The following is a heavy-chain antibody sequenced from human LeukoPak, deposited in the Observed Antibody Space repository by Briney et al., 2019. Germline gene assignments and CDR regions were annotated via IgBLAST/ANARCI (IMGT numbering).Heavy chain of an antibody. D-gene: IGHD7-27*01. Sequence: PGGSLRLSCAVSGFSVSTNYMAWVRQAPGKGLEWVSVIYTEGNTYYTDSVKGRFTISRDDSKNTLYLQVNSLRAEDTAVYYCAKDGGLWVSAHWGDSWGRGTLVTVSS. V-gene: IGHV3-53*01. J-gene: IGHJ4*02. CDR2: IYTEGNT. CDR1: GFSVSTNY. CDR3: AKDGGLWVSAHWGDS.